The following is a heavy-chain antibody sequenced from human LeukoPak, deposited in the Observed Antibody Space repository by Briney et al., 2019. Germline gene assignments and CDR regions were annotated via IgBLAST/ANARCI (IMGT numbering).Heavy chain of an antibody. V-gene: IGHV4-39*07. CDR3: ARGARGRKVAARVVVSPFDY. Sequence: PSETLSLTCTVSGGSISSSNYSWDWIRQPPGKGLEWIGSIYYSGSTNYNPSLKSRVTISVDTSKNQFSLKLSSVTAADTAVYYCARGARGRKVAARVVVSPFDYWGQGTLVTVSS. J-gene: IGHJ4*02. D-gene: IGHD6-6*01. CDR2: IYYSGST. CDR1: GGSISSSNYS.